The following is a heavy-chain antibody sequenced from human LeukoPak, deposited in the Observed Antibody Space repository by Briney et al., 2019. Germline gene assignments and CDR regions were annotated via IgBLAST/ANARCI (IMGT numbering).Heavy chain of an antibody. V-gene: IGHV1-2*02. D-gene: IGHD2-15*01. Sequence: GASVKVSCKASGYTFTGYYMHWVRQAPGQGLEWMGWINPNSGGTNYAQKFQGRVTMTRDTSISTAYMELSRLRSDDTAVYYCARGTIVVVVAATPAGYWFDPWGQGTLVTVSS. J-gene: IGHJ5*02. CDR2: INPNSGGT. CDR1: GYTFTGYY. CDR3: ARGTIVVVVAATPAGYWFDP.